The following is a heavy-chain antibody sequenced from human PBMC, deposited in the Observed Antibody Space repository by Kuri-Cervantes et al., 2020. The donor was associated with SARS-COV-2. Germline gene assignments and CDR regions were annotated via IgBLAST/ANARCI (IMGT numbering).Heavy chain of an antibody. CDR2: INHSGGT. J-gene: IGHJ6*02. Sequence: GPLRLSCAVFGVPLTTYSWSWVRQSPGKGLQWIGEINHSGGTKYKPSLKGRVSISIDASKNQVSLKMTSVTAADAAVYYCARGHIGVIPSPILGLGPHYYYYHMDVWGQGTTVTVSS. CDR3: ARGHIGVIPSPILGLGPHYYYYHMDV. CDR1: GVPLTTYS. V-gene: IGHV4-34*01. D-gene: IGHD3-16*01.